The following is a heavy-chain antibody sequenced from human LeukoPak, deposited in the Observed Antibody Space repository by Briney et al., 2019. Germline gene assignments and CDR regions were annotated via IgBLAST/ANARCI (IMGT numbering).Heavy chain of an antibody. J-gene: IGHJ4*02. Sequence: GGSLRLSCAASGFTFRSYTMNWVRQAPGKGLEWVSSISSSTTYIYYADSVKGRFTISRDNSKNTLYLQMNSLRAEDTAVYYCAKGRRWGQGTLVTVSS. CDR1: GFTFRSYT. CDR3: AKGRR. CDR2: ISSSTTYI. V-gene: IGHV3-21*04.